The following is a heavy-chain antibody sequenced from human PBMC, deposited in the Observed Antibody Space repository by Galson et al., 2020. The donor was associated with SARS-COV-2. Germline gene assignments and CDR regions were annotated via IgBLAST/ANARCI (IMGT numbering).Heavy chain of an antibody. J-gene: IGHJ4*02. Sequence: GESLKISCTASGFTFSDYEMNWVRQAPGKGLEWVSYISSDGSTIYYADSVKGRFTVSRDNAKNSLYLQMDSLRAEDTAVYFCARDGQLSSGWAFDYWGQGTLVTVSS. CDR2: ISSDGSTI. D-gene: IGHD6-19*01. CDR1: GFTFSDYE. CDR3: ARDGQLSSGWAFDY. V-gene: IGHV3-48*03.